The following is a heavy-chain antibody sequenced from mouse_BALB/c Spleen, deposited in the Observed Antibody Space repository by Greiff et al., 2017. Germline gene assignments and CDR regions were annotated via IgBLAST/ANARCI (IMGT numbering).Heavy chain of an antibody. CDR1: GFTFSDYY. J-gene: IGHJ2*01. CDR2: ISDGGSYT. V-gene: IGHV5-4*02. CDR3: ARQNWAYFDY. Sequence: EVKLMESGGGLVKPGGSLKLSCAASGFTFSDYYMYWVRQTPEKRLEWVATISDGGSYTYYPDSVKGRFTISRDNAKNNLYLQMSSLKSEDTAMYYCARQNWAYFDYWGQGTTLTVSS. D-gene: IGHD4-1*01.